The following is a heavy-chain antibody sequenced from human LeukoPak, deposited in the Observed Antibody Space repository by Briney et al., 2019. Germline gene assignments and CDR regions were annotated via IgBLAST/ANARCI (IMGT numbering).Heavy chain of an antibody. CDR2: IYYSGST. V-gene: IGHV4-59*08. CDR1: GGSISKYY. CDR3: TRSRSINYGDYGWFFY. Sequence: SETLSLTCTVSGGSISKYYWSWIRQSPGKGLEWIGYIYYSGSTIYNPSLKSRVTISVDTSKNQFSLNLTSVTAADTAVYFCTRSRSINYGDYGWFFYWGQGTLVTVS. D-gene: IGHD4-17*01. J-gene: IGHJ4*02.